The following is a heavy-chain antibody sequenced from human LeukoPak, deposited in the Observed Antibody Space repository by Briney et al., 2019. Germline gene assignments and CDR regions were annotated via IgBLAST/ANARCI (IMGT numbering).Heavy chain of an antibody. D-gene: IGHD3-22*01. CDR1: GYTFTSYY. CDR3: ARGEYYYDSRGVSFDY. Sequence: ASVKVSCKASGYTFTSYYTHWVRQAPGQGLEWMGIINPSGGSTSYAQKLQGRVTMTRDMSTSTVYMELSSLRSEDTAVYYCARGEYYYDSRGVSFDYWGQGALVTISS. V-gene: IGHV1-46*01. J-gene: IGHJ4*02. CDR2: INPSGGST.